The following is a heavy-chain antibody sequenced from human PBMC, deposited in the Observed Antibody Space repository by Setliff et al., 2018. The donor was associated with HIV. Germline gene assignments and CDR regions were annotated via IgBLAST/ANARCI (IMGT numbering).Heavy chain of an antibody. CDR1: GYSFTNHY. Sequence: ASVKVSCKPSGYSFTNHYMHWVRQAPGQGLEWMGVINPAGNPTSYAQKFQGRVTMTTDTSTSTAHMELRSLRSDDTAVYYCARDYDNSPTRYFDLWGRGTLVTVSS. CDR2: INPAGNPT. V-gene: IGHV1-46*01. J-gene: IGHJ2*01. CDR3: ARDYDNSPTRYFDL. D-gene: IGHD3-22*01.